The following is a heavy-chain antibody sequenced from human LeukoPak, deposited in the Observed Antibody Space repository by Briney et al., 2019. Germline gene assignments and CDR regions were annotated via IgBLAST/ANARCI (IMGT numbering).Heavy chain of an antibody. J-gene: IGHJ3*02. V-gene: IGHV1-2*02. CDR2: INPNSGGT. Sequence: ASVKVSCKTSGYTFTGYYMHWVRQAPGQRLEWMGWINPNSGGTDYAQNFQGRVTMTRDTSITTAYMELSRLTSDDTAVYYCARDGDTAMIHAFDIWGQGTMVTVSS. CDR1: GYTFTGYY. CDR3: ARDGDTAMIHAFDI. D-gene: IGHD5-18*01.